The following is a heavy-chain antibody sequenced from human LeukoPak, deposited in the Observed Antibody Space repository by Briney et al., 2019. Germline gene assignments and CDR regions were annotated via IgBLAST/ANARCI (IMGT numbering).Heavy chain of an antibody. Sequence: PSETLSLTCTVSGGSISSGGYYWSWIRQHPGKGLERIGYIYYSGSTYYNPSLKSRVTISVDTSKNQFSLKLSSMTAADTAVYYCARVYCSSTSCYAPWFDPWGQGTLVTVSS. D-gene: IGHD2-2*01. CDR3: ARVYCSSTSCYAPWFDP. J-gene: IGHJ5*02. V-gene: IGHV4-31*03. CDR1: GGSISSGGYY. CDR2: IYYSGST.